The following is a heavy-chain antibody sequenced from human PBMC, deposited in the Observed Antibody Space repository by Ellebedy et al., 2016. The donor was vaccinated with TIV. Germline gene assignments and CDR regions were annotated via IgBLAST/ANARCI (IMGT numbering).Heavy chain of an antibody. Sequence: GESLKISCAASEATVSNNYMTWVRQAPGKGLEWVSVIYSGGSAHYADSVKGRFTVSRDGSKNTLYLQMNSLRVEDTAVYYCARDPPADRLSTWGWGQGTLVTVSS. CDR2: IYSGGSA. CDR3: ARDPPADRLSTWG. CDR1: EATVSNNY. J-gene: IGHJ4*02. D-gene: IGHD2/OR15-2a*01. V-gene: IGHV3-66*01.